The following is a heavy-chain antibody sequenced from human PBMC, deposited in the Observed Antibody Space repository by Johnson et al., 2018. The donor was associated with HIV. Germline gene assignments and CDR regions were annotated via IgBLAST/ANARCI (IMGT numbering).Heavy chain of an antibody. CDR3: AKVMSTIWDDAVDI. CDR1: GFTFSSYA. CDR2: ISGSGGST. J-gene: IGHJ3*02. V-gene: IGHV3-23*04. Sequence: VQLVESGGGVVQPGRSLRLSCAASGFTFSSYAMSWVRQALGKGLEWVSGISGSGGSTYYAGSVKGRFTISRDNSKNTVYLQMNSLRPEDTAVYYCAKVMSTIWDDAVDIWGQGTMVTVSS. D-gene: IGHD3-16*01.